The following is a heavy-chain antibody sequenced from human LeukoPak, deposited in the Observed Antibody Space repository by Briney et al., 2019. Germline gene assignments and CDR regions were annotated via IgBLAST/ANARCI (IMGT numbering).Heavy chain of an antibody. V-gene: IGHV5-51*01. D-gene: IGHD2-15*01. CDR2: IYPADSDI. CDR3: ARLEYCSGGSCYTWFDP. CDR1: GYSINNYW. J-gene: IGHJ5*02. Sequence: GESLKISCQGSGYSINNYWIGWVRQMPGKGLEWMGIIYPADSDIRYSPSFQGQVTISADKSISTAYLQWSSLKASDTAMYYCARLEYCSGGSCYTWFDPWGQGTLVTVSS.